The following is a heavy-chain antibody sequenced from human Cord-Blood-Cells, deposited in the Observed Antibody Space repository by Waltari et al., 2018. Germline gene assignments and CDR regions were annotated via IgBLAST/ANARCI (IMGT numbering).Heavy chain of an antibody. CDR1: GGSISSSSYY. J-gene: IGHJ4*02. Sequence: QLQLQESGPGLVKPSETLSLTCTVSGGSISSSSYYWGWIRQPPGKGLEWIGSIYYSGSTYYNPSLKSRVTISVDTSKNQFSLKLSSVTAADTAVYYCARSVGGLHYYGSGSLVDYWGQGTLVTVSS. V-gene: IGHV4-39*01. D-gene: IGHD3-10*01. CDR2: IYYSGST. CDR3: ARSVGGLHYYGSGSLVDY.